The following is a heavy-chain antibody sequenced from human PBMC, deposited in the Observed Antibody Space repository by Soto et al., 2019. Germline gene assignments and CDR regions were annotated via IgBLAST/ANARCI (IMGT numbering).Heavy chain of an antibody. CDR1: GFTLSDHY. CDR2: TKNKAQRYTT. CDR3: VRWDSGNPEN. Sequence: EVQLVESGGGLVQPGGSLRLSCVVSGFTLSDHYIDWVRQAPGQGLEWVGRTKNKAQRYTTEYAASVKGRFTISRDDSENSVYLQINSLKTEDTAVYYCVRWDSGNPENWGQGTLVTVSS. V-gene: IGHV3-72*01. J-gene: IGHJ4*02. D-gene: IGHD1-26*01.